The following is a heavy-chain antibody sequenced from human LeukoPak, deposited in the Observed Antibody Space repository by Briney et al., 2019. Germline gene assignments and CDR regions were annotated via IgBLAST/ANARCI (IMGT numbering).Heavy chain of an antibody. J-gene: IGHJ4*02. Sequence: SETLSLTCTVSGGSISSYYWRWIRQPPGKGLEWIGYISYSGSTNYNPSLESRVAMSVDTSKNQFSVRLSSVTAADTAVYYCARGSSSRPARFDYWGEGPLVTVSS. CDR2: ISYSGST. CDR3: ARGSSSRPARFDY. V-gene: IGHV4-59*01. D-gene: IGHD6-13*01. CDR1: GGSISSYY.